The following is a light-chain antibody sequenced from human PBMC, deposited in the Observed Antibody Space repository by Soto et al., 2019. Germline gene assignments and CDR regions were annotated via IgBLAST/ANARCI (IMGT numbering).Light chain of an antibody. CDR2: RNN. Sequence: QSVLTQPPSASGTPGQRVTIFCSGSGSNIGSNYVYWYQQLPGTAPKPLIYRNNQRPSGVPDRFSGSKSGTSASLAISGLRSEDEADYYCAAWDDSLSAVLFGGGTKLTVL. CDR3: AAWDDSLSAVL. CDR1: GSNIGSNY. J-gene: IGLJ2*01. V-gene: IGLV1-47*01.